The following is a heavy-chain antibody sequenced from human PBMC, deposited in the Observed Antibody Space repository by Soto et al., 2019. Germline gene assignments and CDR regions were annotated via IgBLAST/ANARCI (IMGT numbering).Heavy chain of an antibody. Sequence: GGSLRLSYATSGFTFSSYAMHWVRQAPGKGPEWVAVISYDGRDKYYADSVKGRFTISRDNPKNTLYLQMNSLRADDTAVYYCARDRGQWLIYFDFWGQGTLVTVSS. V-gene: IGHV3-30*04. CDR1: GFTFSSYA. CDR2: ISYDGRDK. D-gene: IGHD6-19*01. CDR3: ARDRGQWLIYFDF. J-gene: IGHJ4*02.